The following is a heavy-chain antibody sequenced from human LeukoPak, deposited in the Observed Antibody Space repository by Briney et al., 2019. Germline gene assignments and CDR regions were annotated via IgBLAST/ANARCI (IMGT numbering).Heavy chain of an antibody. CDR2: IYPGDSDT. CDR1: GYSFTSYW. D-gene: IGHD2-15*01. J-gene: IGHJ4*02. V-gene: IGHV5-51*01. Sequence: GESLKISCKGSGYSFTSYWIGWVRQMPGKGLEWMGIIYPGDSDTRYSPSFQGQVTISADKSISTAYLQWSSLKASDTAMYYCARHSVYCSGGSCYPDYWGQGTLVTASS. CDR3: ARHSVYCSGGSCYPDY.